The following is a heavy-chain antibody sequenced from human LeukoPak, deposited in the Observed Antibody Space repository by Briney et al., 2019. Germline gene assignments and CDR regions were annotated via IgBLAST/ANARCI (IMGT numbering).Heavy chain of an antibody. CDR3: AGVEVGGDYSKFDY. D-gene: IGHD2-21*01. V-gene: IGHV3-74*01. CDR2: INSDESTI. J-gene: IGHJ4*02. Sequence: GGSLRLSCAASGFSFSRYWMHWVRQALGKGLVWVSRINSDESTIKYADSVKGRFTISRDNAKNTLSLQMNSLRAEDTAVYYCAGVEVGGDYSKFDYWGQGTLVTVSS. CDR1: GFSFSRYW.